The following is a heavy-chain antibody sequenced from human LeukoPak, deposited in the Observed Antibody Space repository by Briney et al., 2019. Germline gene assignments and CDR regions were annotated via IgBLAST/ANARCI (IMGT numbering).Heavy chain of an antibody. CDR3: ARVSNYDILTGYLYYFDY. V-gene: IGHV1-69*13. CDR1: GGTFSSYA. D-gene: IGHD3-9*01. CDR2: IIPIFGTA. J-gene: IGHJ4*02. Sequence: GASVKVSCKASGGTFSSYAISWVRQAPGQGLEWMGGIIPIFGTANYAQKFQGRVTTTADESTSTAYMELSSLRSEDTAVYYCARVSNYDILTGYLYYFDYWGQGTLVTVSS.